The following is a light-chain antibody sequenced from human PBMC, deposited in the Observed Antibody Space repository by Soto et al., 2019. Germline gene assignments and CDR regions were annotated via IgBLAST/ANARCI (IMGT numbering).Light chain of an antibody. V-gene: IGLV2-14*01. CDR1: SSDVGAFNY. Sequence: QSALTQPASVSGSPGQSITISCTGTSSDVGAFNYVSWYQQHPGKTPKLIIYEVTNRPSGVSNRFSGSKSGNTASLTISGLQAEDEADYYCHSYASTSARLFGGGTKLTVL. CDR2: EVT. CDR3: HSYASTSARL. J-gene: IGLJ3*02.